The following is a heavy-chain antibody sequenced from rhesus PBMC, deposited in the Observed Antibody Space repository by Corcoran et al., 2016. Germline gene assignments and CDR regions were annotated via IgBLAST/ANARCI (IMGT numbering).Heavy chain of an antibody. CDR3: AREATSSWSDKYFDY. J-gene: IGHJ4*01. CDR1: GGSISDSYR. V-gene: IGHV4S10*01. Sequence: QVQLQESGPGVVKPSETLSLTCAVSGGSISDSYRWSWIRQPPGKGLEGFGYLYGRRTTTTSTPSLKSRVTISKATSQIQFSLKLSSVTAADTAVYYCAREATSSWSDKYFDYWGQGVLVTVSS. CDR2: LYGRRTTT. D-gene: IGHD6-13*01.